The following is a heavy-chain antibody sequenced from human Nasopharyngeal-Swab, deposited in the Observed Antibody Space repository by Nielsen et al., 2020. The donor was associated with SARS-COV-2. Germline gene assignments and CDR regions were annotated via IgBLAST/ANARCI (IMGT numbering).Heavy chain of an antibody. CDR1: GFTFSTTV. J-gene: IGHJ4*02. CDR3: AKGSAAARPYYFDY. V-gene: IGHV3-23*01. Sequence: GGSLRLSCAASGFTFSTTVMSWARQAPGEGLEWVSAISGAGTSTYYADSVKGRFTISRDNSKNTLYLQLNSLRVEDTAVYYCAKGSAAARPYYFDYWGQGILVTVSS. D-gene: IGHD6-6*01. CDR2: ISGAGTST.